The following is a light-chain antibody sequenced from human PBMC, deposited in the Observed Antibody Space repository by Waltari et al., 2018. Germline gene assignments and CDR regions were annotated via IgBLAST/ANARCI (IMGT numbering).Light chain of an antibody. CDR2: KTV. CDR1: ETISTW. J-gene: IGKJ1*01. Sequence: DIQMTQSPSTLPASVGDRVTITCRANETISTWLAWYQQTPGKAPRLLIYKTVSLESGFPSRFSRSGSGTDVTLTISSLQPDDFATYYCQHYTSYSPWTFGQGTRVEI. CDR3: QHYTSYSPWT. V-gene: IGKV1-5*03.